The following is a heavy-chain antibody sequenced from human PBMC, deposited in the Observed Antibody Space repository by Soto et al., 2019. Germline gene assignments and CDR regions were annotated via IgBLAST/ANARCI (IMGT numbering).Heavy chain of an antibody. Sequence: QVRLVQSGAEVKKPGSSVKVSCKASGGTFSNHAINWVRQAPGQGPEWMGVIILPFGTPNYAQRFKGRVTITADESMTTAYMELNGLRSEDTAVYYCARGPGYAGYIDDWGQGSLVTVSS. J-gene: IGHJ4*02. CDR1: GGTFSNHA. CDR2: IILPFGTP. V-gene: IGHV1-69*13. CDR3: ARGPGYAGYIDD. D-gene: IGHD5-12*01.